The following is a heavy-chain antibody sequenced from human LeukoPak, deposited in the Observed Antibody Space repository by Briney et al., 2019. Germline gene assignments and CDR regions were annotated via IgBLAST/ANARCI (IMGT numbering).Heavy chain of an antibody. D-gene: IGHD3-3*01. CDR1: GFTFDDYA. CDR2: ISWNSGSI. CDR3: AKDKTYDDFWSGHDAFDI. Sequence: GGSLRLSCAASGFTFDDYAMHWVRQAPGKGLEWVSGISWNSGSIGYADSVKGRFTISRDNAKNTLYLQMKSLRAGDTAVYYCAKDKTYDDFWSGHDAFDIWGQGTMVTVSS. J-gene: IGHJ3*02. V-gene: IGHV3-9*01.